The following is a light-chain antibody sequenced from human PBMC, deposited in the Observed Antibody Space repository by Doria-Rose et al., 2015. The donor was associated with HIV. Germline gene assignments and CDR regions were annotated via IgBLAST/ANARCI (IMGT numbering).Light chain of an antibody. CDR3: QQYYDTPS. Sequence: EIVMTQFSESLGMSLGERATLNCKSTQSLLYTSKNYLAWYQQKPGQPPKLLIYWASTQQSGVPARFSGGGAGTDFTLTISSLEAEDVAVYYCQQYYDTPSFGPGTTVDSK. V-gene: IGKV4-1*01. J-gene: IGKJ3*01. CDR1: QSLLYTSKNY. CDR2: WAS.